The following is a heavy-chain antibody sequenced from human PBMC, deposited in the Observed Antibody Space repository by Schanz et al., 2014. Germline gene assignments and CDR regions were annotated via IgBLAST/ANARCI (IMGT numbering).Heavy chain of an antibody. Sequence: QVPLVQSGAEVKKPGSSVKVSCKASGDTFRSYTINWVRHAPGQGLEWMGRIIPITGITNYAQKFQGRVTFTADKSTSTAFLEVNSLRSEDTAVYYCARLSSSSVAYFDYWGQGTLVTVSS. CDR2: IIPITGIT. J-gene: IGHJ4*02. CDR1: GDTFRSYT. V-gene: IGHV1-69*02. CDR3: ARLSSSSVAYFDY. D-gene: IGHD6-6*01.